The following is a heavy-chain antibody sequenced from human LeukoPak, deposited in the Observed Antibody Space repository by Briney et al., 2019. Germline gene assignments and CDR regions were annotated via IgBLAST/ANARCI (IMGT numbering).Heavy chain of an antibody. CDR2: ITGSGGNT. Sequence: PGGSLRLSCAASGFTFSSYAMSWVRQAPGKGLEWVSTITGSGGNTYYADSVKGRFTISRDNSKNTRYLQMNSLRAEDTAIYYCAKESPVAATGRSWFDPWGQGTLVTVSS. J-gene: IGHJ5*02. CDR3: AKESPVAATGRSWFDP. CDR1: GFTFSSYA. D-gene: IGHD6-13*01. V-gene: IGHV3-23*01.